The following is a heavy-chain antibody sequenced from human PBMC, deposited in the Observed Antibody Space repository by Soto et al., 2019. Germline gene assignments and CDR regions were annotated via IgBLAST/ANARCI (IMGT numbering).Heavy chain of an antibody. CDR2: ISRDGSSS. Sequence: EVQLVESGGGLVQPGGSLRLSCAGSGLAFSNYWIHWVRQAPGEGLAWVSRISRDGSSSTYAGSVKGRFTISRDYAKNRVYLQMNSLRAEDTAVYYCARESSGYSSYFDYWGQGTLVTVSS. J-gene: IGHJ4*02. CDR1: GLAFSNYW. V-gene: IGHV3-74*01. CDR3: ARESSGYSSYFDY. D-gene: IGHD3-22*01.